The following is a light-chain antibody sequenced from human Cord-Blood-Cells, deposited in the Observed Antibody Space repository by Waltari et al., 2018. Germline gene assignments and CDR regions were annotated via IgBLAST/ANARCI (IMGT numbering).Light chain of an antibody. CDR3: CSYAGSSTVV. J-gene: IGLJ2*01. CDR2: EGS. CDR1: SSDVGGYNL. V-gene: IGLV2-23*01. Sequence: QSSLNQPAPVSGSPGQSITISCTGTSSDVGGYNLGSWYQPLPGKAPKLMIYEGSKRPSGVSNRFSGSKSGNTASLTISGLQAEDEADYYCCSYAGSSTVVFGGGTKLTVL.